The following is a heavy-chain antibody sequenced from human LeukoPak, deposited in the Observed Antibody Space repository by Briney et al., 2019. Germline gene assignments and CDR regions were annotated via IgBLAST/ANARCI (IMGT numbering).Heavy chain of an antibody. D-gene: IGHD2/OR15-2a*01. CDR2: IKQDGSEK. CDR1: GFTFSSYW. Sequence: GGSLRLSCAASGFTFSSYWMSWVRQAPGKGLEWVANIKQDGSEKYYVDSVKGRFTISRDNAKNSLYLQMNNLRAEDTAVYYCARDPFLKAFDIWGQGTMVTVSS. V-gene: IGHV3-7*01. J-gene: IGHJ3*02. CDR3: ARDPFLKAFDI.